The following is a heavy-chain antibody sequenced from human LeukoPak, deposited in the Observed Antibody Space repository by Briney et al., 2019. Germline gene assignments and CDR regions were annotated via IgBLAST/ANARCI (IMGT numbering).Heavy chain of an antibody. D-gene: IGHD2-2*01. CDR3: AKESDEDRYCSSTNCYPFDY. J-gene: IGHJ4*02. CDR2: ISGSGSNT. Sequence: GGSLRLSCAASGFTFSSYAMSWVRQAPGKGLEWASAISGSGSNTYYADSVKGRFTISRDNSKNTLYLQMNSLRAEDTAVYYCAKESDEDRYCSSTNCYPFDYWGQGTLVTVSS. CDR1: GFTFSSYA. V-gene: IGHV3-23*01.